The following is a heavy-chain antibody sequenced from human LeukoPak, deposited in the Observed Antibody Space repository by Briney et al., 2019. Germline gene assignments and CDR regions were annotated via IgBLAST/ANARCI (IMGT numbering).Heavy chain of an antibody. Sequence: SETLSLTCSVSGGSISNYFWTWIRQPPGKGLEWIGYIYSSGSTYYNPSLKSRVTISVDTSKNRFSLKLSTETAADTAVYYCARRPTGDPKFDYWGQGTLVTVSS. V-gene: IGHV4-59*08. CDR3: ARRPTGDPKFDY. J-gene: IGHJ4*02. D-gene: IGHD7-27*01. CDR1: GGSISNYF. CDR2: IYSSGST.